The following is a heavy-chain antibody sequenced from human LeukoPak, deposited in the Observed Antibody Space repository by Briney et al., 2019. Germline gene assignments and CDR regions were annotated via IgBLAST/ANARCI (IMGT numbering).Heavy chain of an antibody. CDR2: IYYSGTT. Sequence: PSETLSLTCAVYGGSFSGYYWSWIRQPPGGGLEWIGHIYYSGTTNYTTSLQRRVSISVDTSKNQFSLKLSSVTAADTAVYYCARHGPLINYYDSSGHAKRYNWFDPWGQGTLVTVSS. V-gene: IGHV4-59*08. D-gene: IGHD3-22*01. J-gene: IGHJ5*02. CDR1: GGSFSGYY. CDR3: ARHGPLINYYDSSGHAKRYNWFDP.